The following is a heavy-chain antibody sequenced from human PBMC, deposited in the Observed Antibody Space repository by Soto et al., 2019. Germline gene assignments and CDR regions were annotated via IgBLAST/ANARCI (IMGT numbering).Heavy chain of an antibody. CDR2: ISYDGDNK. J-gene: IGHJ4*02. Sequence: PGGSLRLSCAASGFTFSGSEMHWVRQAPGKGLEWVAFISYDGDNKYYADSVKGRFTVSRDNSRNTLHLQMDSLRPEDTAVYYCARGMGGPGYFDYWGQGTLVTVSS. V-gene: IGHV3-30-3*01. CDR3: ARGMGGPGYFDY. CDR1: GFTFSGSE. D-gene: IGHD3-16*01.